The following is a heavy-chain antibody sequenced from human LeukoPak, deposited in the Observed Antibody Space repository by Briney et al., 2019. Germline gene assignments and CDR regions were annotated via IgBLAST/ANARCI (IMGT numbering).Heavy chain of an antibody. CDR3: AKAEKRTSLTTATRGYMDV. D-gene: IGHD4-17*01. J-gene: IGHJ6*03. V-gene: IGHV3-23*01. CDR1: GFTFSSYA. Sequence: GGSLRLSCAASGFTFSSYAMTWVRQAPGKGLEWVSAFSGGGRTYYADSVKGRFTISRDNSKNTLYLQMNSLRAEDTAVYYCAKAEKRTSLTTATRGYMDVWGKGTTVTVSS. CDR2: FSGGGRT.